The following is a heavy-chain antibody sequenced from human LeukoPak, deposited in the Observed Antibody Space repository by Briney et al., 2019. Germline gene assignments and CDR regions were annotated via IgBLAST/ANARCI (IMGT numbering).Heavy chain of an antibody. Sequence: SETLSLTCSVSGGSISSYYWSWIRQPPGKGLEWIGYIYYSGSTKYNPSLKSRVTISVDTSKNQFSLKLSSVTAADTAVYYCARSRDILTGYHFDYWGQGTLVTVSS. V-gene: IGHV4-59*01. CDR3: ARSRDILTGYHFDY. D-gene: IGHD3-9*01. J-gene: IGHJ4*02. CDR2: IYYSGST. CDR1: GGSISSYY.